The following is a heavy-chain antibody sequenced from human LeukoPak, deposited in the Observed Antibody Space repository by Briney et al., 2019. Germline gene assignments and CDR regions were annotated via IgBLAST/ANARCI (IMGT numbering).Heavy chain of an antibody. Sequence: SETLSLTCTVSGYTISSGYYWGWIRQPPGKGLEWIGSIYHSGSTYYNPSLKSRVTISVDTSKNQFSLKLGSVTAADTAVYYCARVPAAAMGPYYFDYWGQGTLVTVSS. CDR2: IYHSGST. CDR1: GYTISSGYY. CDR3: ARVPAAAMGPYYFDY. D-gene: IGHD2-2*01. V-gene: IGHV4-38-2*02. J-gene: IGHJ4*02.